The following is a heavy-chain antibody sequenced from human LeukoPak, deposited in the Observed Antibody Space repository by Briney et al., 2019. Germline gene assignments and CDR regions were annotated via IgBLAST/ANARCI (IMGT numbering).Heavy chain of an antibody. CDR1: GYTFTEYY. CDR3: ARDMTTVTTFPRNWFDP. D-gene: IGHD4-11*01. V-gene: IGHV1-2*02. CDR2: INPHSGGT. J-gene: IGHJ5*02. Sequence: EASVKVSCKASGYTFTEYYMHWVRQAPGQGLEWMGWINPHSGGTNYAQKLQGRVTMTTDTSTSTAYMELRSLRSDDTAVYYCARDMTTVTTFPRNWFDPWGQGTLVTVSS.